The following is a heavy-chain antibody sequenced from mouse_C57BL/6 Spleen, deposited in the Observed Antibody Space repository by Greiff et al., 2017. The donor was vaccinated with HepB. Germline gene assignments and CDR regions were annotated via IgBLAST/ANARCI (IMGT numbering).Heavy chain of an antibody. V-gene: IGHV1-22*01. CDR3: VREGAGRSYYGSSYYYAMDY. CDR1: GYTFTDYN. J-gene: IGHJ4*01. D-gene: IGHD1-1*01. Sequence: VQLQQSGPELVKPGASVKMSCKASGYTFTDYNMHWVKQSHGKSLEWIGYINPNNGGTSYNQKFKGKATLTVNKSSSTSYMALRSLTSEDSAVYYCVREGAGRSYYGSSYYYAMDYWGQGTSATVSS. CDR2: INPNNGGT.